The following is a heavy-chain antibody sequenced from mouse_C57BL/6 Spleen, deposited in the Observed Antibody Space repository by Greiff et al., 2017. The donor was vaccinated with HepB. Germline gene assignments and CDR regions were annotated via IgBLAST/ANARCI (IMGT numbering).Heavy chain of an antibody. D-gene: IGHD2-3*01. CDR2: IWSGGST. J-gene: IGHJ3*01. CDR3: AKEEYDGYYAWFAY. CDR1: GFSLTSYG. Sequence: VQGVESGPGLVQPSQSLSITCTVSGFSLTSYGVHWVRQPPGKGLEWLGVIWSGGSTDYNAAFISSLSISKDNSKSQVFFKMNSLQADDTAIYYCAKEEYDGYYAWFAYWGQGTLVTVSA. V-gene: IGHV2-4*01.